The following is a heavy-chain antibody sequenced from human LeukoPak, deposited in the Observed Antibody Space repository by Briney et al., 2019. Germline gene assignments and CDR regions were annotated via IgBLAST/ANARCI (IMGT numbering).Heavy chain of an antibody. Sequence: SGTLSLTCTVSGGSISSSSYYWGWIRQPPGKGLEWIVSICYSGSTYYNPSRKRRVTISVDTSKNQFSMKLSYLTAAHTDVYYCAREAYCGGDCYSGDYWGQGTLVTVSS. D-gene: IGHD2-21*02. J-gene: IGHJ4*02. CDR3: AREAYCGGDCYSGDY. CDR2: ICYSGST. CDR1: GGSISSSSYY. V-gene: IGHV4-39*02.